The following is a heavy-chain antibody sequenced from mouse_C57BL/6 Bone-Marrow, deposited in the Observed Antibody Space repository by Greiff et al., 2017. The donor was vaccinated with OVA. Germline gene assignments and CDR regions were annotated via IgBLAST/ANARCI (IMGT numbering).Heavy chain of an antibody. D-gene: IGHD3-1*01. J-gene: IGHJ3*01. CDR2: IDPSDSYT. V-gene: IGHV1-69*01. CDR3: ARIGGSPLAY. Sequence: QVQLKQPGAELVMPGASVKLSCKASGYTFTSYWMHWVKQRPGQGLEWIGEIDPSDSYTNYNQKFKGKSTLTVDKSSSTAYMQLSSLTSEDSAVYYCARIGGSPLAYWGQGTLVTVSA. CDR1: GYTFTSYW.